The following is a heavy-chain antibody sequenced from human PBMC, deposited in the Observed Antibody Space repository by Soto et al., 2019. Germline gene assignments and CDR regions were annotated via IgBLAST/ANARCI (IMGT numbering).Heavy chain of an antibody. V-gene: IGHV4-30-2*01. D-gene: IGHD6-19*01. CDR1: GDTISTGGYT. CDR3: ARVMSIAVAGHGRGDYFDY. J-gene: IGHJ4*02. CDR2: TYHSGNP. Sequence: PSETLSLTCDVSGDTISTGGYTWAWIRQPPGEALEWIGHTYHSGNPYYNPSLKSRVIISVDRSKNQFSLKLSSVTAADTAVYYCARVMSIAVAGHGRGDYFDYWGQGTLVTVSS.